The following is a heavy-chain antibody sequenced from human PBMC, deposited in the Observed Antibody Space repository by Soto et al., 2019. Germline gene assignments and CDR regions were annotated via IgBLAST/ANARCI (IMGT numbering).Heavy chain of an antibody. D-gene: IGHD3-22*01. CDR2: ISYDGSNK. V-gene: IGHV3-30-3*01. Sequence: QVQLVESGGGVVQPGRSLRLSCAASGFTFSSYAMHWVRQAPGKGLEWVAVISYDGSNKYYADSVKGRFTISRDNSKNTVYLQRNSVRGEDTAVYSGGAGGGGGVVVIPWGQGTLVTVSS. CDR3: GAGGGGGVVVIP. CDR1: GFTFSSYA. J-gene: IGHJ5*02.